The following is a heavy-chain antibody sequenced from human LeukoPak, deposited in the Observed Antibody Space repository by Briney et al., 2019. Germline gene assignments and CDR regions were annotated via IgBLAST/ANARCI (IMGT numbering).Heavy chain of an antibody. J-gene: IGHJ4*02. CDR1: GGSFSGYY. CDR2: INHSGST. Sequence: PSETLSLTCAVYGGSFSGYYWSWIRQPPGKGLEWIGEINHSGSTNYNPSLKSRVTISVDTSKNQFSLKLSSVTAADTAVYYCARINYDYVWGSYPLYYSDYWGQGTLVTVSS. CDR3: ARINYDYVWGSYPLYYSDY. V-gene: IGHV4-34*01. D-gene: IGHD3-16*01.